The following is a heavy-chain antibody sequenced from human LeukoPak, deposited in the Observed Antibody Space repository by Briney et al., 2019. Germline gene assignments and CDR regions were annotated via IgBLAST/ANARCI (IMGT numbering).Heavy chain of an antibody. CDR1: GFTFGDYA. CDR2: TRSKAYGGTT. CDR3: TRVGIAVAATGYYYMDV. Sequence: PGRSLRLSCTASGFTFGDYAMSWVRQAPGKGLEWVGFTRSKAYGGTTEYAASVKGRFTISRDDSKSIAYLQMNSLKTEDTAVYYCTRVGIAVAATGYYYMDVWGKGTTVTVSS. V-gene: IGHV3-49*04. D-gene: IGHD6-19*01. J-gene: IGHJ6*03.